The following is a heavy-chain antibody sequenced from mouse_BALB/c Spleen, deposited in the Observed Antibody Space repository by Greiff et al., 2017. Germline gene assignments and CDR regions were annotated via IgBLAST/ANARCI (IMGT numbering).Heavy chain of an antibody. V-gene: IGHV1-80*01. CDR1: GYAFSSYW. J-gene: IGHJ3*01. Sequence: VQLVESGAELVRPGSSVKISCKASGYAFSSYWMNWVKQRPGQGLEWIGQIYPGDGDTNYNGKFKGKATLTADKSSSTAYMQLSSLTSEDSAVYFCAREGITAFAYWGQGTLVTVSA. CDR3: AREGITAFAY. D-gene: IGHD2-4*01. CDR2: IYPGDGDT.